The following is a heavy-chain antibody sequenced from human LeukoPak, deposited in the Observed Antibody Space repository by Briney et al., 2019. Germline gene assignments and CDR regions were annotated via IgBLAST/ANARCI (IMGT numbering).Heavy chain of an antibody. CDR3: ARLSTGTTGDY. CDR1: GGSFSGHY. V-gene: IGHV4-34*01. J-gene: IGHJ4*02. CDR2: INHSGST. D-gene: IGHD1-1*01. Sequence: SETLSLTCAVHGGSFSGHYWSWIRQPPGKGLEWIGEINHSGSTNYNPSLKSRVTISVDTSKNQFSLKLSSVTAADTAVYYCARLSTGTTGDYWGQGTLVTVSS.